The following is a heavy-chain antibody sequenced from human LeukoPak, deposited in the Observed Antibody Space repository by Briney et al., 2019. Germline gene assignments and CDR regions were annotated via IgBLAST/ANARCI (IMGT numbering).Heavy chain of an antibody. J-gene: IGHJ4*02. CDR1: GGSFSGYY. CDR2: INHSGST. V-gene: IGHV4-34*01. CDR3: ARGWDYSSSSVREGY. Sequence: PSETLSLTCAVYGGSFSGYYWSWIRQPPGKGLEWIGEINHSGSTNYNPSLKSRVTISVDTSKNQFSLKLSSVTAADTAVYYCARGWDYSSSSVREGYWGQGTLVTVSS. D-gene: IGHD6-6*01.